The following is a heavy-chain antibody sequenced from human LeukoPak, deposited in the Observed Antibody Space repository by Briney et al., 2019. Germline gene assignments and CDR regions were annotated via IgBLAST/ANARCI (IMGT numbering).Heavy chain of an antibody. V-gene: IGHV3-48*03. J-gene: IGHJ5*02. Sequence: SGGSLRLSCAASGFTFSSYEMNWVRQAPGKGPEWVSYISSSGSTIYYADSVKGRFTISRDNAKNSLYLQMNSLRAEDTAVYYCARVDEVGEANPWGQGTLVTVSS. CDR1: GFTFSSYE. CDR2: ISSSGSTI. D-gene: IGHD2-2*01. CDR3: ARVDEVGEANP.